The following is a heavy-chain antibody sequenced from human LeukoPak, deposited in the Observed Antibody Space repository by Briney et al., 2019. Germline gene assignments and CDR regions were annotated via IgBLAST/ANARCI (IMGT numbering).Heavy chain of an antibody. V-gene: IGHV4-34*01. CDR3: ARGVEAAAVDYYYYMDV. CDR2: INHSGST. D-gene: IGHD6-13*01. Sequence: PSETLSLTCAVYGGSFSGYYWSRIRQPPGKGLEWIGEINHSGSTNYNPSLKSRVTISVDTSKNQFSLKLSSVTAADTAVYYCARGVEAAAVDYYYYMDVWGKGTTVTVSS. CDR1: GGSFSGYY. J-gene: IGHJ6*03.